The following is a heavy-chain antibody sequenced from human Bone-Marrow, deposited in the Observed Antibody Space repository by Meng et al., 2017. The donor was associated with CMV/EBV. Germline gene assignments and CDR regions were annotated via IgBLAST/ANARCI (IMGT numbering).Heavy chain of an antibody. J-gene: IGHJ4*01. V-gene: IGHV3-72*01. CDR2: SRSKPNSYFT. CDR3: VRGGRNFDTSGFDY. D-gene: IGHD3-22*01. CDR1: ECTFSDPY. Sequence: ECTFSDPYMDGVPRAQGRGLEWVGHSRSKPNSYFTEYAAALKGRFTISRDDSKNSLYLQMNSLQAGDTAVYYCVRGGRNFDTSGFDYWGQGALVTVSS.